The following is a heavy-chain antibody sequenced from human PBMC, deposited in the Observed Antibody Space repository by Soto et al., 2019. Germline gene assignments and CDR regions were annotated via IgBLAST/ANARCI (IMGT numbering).Heavy chain of an antibody. CDR1: GFTFSSYW. J-gene: IGHJ3*02. D-gene: IGHD2-21*01. Sequence: EVQLVESGGGLVQPGGSLRLSCAAYGFTFSSYWMSWVRQAPGKGLEWVANIKQDGSEKYYVDSVKGRFTISRDNAKNSLYLQMNSLRAEDTAVYYCARGYCGGDCYHIDAFDIWGQGTMVTVSS. V-gene: IGHV3-7*01. CDR2: IKQDGSEK. CDR3: ARGYCGGDCYHIDAFDI.